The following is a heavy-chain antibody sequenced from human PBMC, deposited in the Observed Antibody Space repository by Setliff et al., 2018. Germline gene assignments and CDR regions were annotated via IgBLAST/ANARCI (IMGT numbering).Heavy chain of an antibody. CDR1: GGTFNSYA. CDR3: AREGVDTRSSTDYRYYMDV. V-gene: IGHV1-69*05. J-gene: IGHJ6*03. D-gene: IGHD5-18*01. CDR2: IIPMFGTP. Sequence: GASVKVSCKASGGTFNSYAISWVRQAPGQGLEWMGGIIPMFGTPAYAQKFQDRVTIITDESTSTAYMELRSLRTEDTAVYYCAREGVDTRSSTDYRYYMDVWGKGTTVTVSS.